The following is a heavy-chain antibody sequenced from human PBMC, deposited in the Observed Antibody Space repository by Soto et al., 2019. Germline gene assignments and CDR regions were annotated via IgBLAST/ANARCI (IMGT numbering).Heavy chain of an antibody. J-gene: IGHJ3*02. CDR2: INGDGSNT. CDR3: VGLRSTTLGGGAAFAM. V-gene: IGHV3-74*03. Sequence: EEQLVESGGGLVQPGGSLRLSCAASGFTFSNYWMHWVRQVPGKGLVWVSRINGDGSNTKYADSVRGRFTISRDNAKNTLYLQMNSLRAEDTAVYYCVGLRSTTLGGGAAFAMWGQGTVVTVSS. CDR1: GFTFSNYW. D-gene: IGHD1-1*01.